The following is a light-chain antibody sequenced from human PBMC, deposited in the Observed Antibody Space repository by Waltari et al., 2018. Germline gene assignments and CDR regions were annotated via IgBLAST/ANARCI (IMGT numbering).Light chain of an antibody. CDR3: QQYYNWPLT. V-gene: IGKV3-15*01. CDR2: DAS. CDR1: RSVTKL. Sequence: EIVMTQSPATLSVSPGGGVTLSCRASRSVTKLLAWYQQKPGQAPRLLMYDASTRAAGIPARFSGSESGTEFTLTINSLQSEDFAVYFCQQYYNWPLTFGPGTKVDIK. J-gene: IGKJ3*01.